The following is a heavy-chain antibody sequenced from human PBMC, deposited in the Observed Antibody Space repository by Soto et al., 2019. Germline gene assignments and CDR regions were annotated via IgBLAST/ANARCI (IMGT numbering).Heavy chain of an antibody. V-gene: IGHV4-61*08. CDR2: IYYSGST. CDR3: ARVTGYYDSSGYYYVLVGGGAFDI. J-gene: IGHJ3*02. CDR1: GGSVSSGGYY. D-gene: IGHD3-22*01. Sequence: SETLSLTCTVSGGSVSSGGYYWSWIRQPPGKGLEWIGYIYYSGSTNYNPSLKSRVTISVDTSKNQFSLKLSSVTAADTAVYYCARVTGYYDSSGYYYVLVGGGAFDIWGQGTMVTVSS.